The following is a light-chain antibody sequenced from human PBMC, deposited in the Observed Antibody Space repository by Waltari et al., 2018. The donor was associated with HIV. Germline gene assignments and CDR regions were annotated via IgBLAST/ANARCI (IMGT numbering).Light chain of an antibody. CDR3: QQTYTVPRT. CDR1: QPVGAN. J-gene: IGKJ1*01. Sequence: DLQMAQSPSYLSASVGDRVTLSCRARQPVGANLNWYQLKCGDAPKLLLYGVSSLNSGVSSRFISGGAGTNFTLTLSSLHPGYSAAYYCQQTYTVPRTFRRGTRVEI. V-gene: IGKV1-39*01. CDR2: GVS.